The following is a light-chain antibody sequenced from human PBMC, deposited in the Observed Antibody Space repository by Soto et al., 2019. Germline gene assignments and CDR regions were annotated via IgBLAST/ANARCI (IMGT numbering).Light chain of an antibody. CDR3: QHYDNTPPSVT. V-gene: IGKV3-20*01. Sequence: EIVLTQSPDTLSLSPGERATLSCRASQSVSSDYLVWYQQKPGQAPRLLIYGASMRATGIPDRFSGSGSGTDFILTISRLEPEDFAVYYCQHYDNTPPSVTFGPGTKVDLK. J-gene: IGKJ3*01. CDR1: QSVSSDY. CDR2: GAS.